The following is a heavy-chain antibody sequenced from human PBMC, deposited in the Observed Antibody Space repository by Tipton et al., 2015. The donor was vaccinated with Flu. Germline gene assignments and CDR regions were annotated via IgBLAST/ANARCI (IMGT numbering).Heavy chain of an antibody. J-gene: IGHJ4*02. Sequence: TLSLTCTVSGDSMSSYYWSWIRQSPGKGLDWLGHIYYSGSTTYNPSLKSRITISVDTSKKQFSLRLSSVTAADTGLYYCARAGTDGHDLDYGGQGTLVIVSS. V-gene: IGHV4-59*01. CDR2: IYYSGST. D-gene: IGHD5-24*01. CDR3: ARAGTDGHDLDY. CDR1: GDSMSSYY.